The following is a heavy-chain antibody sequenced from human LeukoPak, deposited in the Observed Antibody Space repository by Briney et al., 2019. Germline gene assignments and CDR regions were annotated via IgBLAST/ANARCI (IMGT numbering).Heavy chain of an antibody. CDR1: GGSISIYY. J-gene: IGHJ6*03. D-gene: IGHD3-10*01. CDR2: IYYSGST. CDR3: ARALSGSYYDYYYYMDV. V-gene: IGHV4-59*01. Sequence: SETLSLTCTLSGGSISIYYWSWIPQPPGKGLEWIGYIYYSGSTNYNPSLKSRVTISVDTPKNQFSLKLPSVTAADTAVYYCARALSGSYYDYYYYMDVWGKGTTVTISS.